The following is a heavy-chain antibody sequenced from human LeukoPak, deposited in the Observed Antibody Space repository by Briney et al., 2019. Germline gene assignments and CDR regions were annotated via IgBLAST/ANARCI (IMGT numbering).Heavy chain of an antibody. CDR3: ARSGTGGDAFDI. D-gene: IGHD1-14*01. Sequence: GGSLRLSCAASGFTVSSNYMTWVRQAPGKGLEWVSVIYSGGNTYYADSVKGRFTISRDNAKNSLYLQMNSLRAEDTAVYYCARSGTGGDAFDIWGQGTMVTVSS. J-gene: IGHJ3*02. CDR2: IYSGGNT. CDR1: GFTVSSNY. V-gene: IGHV3-53*01.